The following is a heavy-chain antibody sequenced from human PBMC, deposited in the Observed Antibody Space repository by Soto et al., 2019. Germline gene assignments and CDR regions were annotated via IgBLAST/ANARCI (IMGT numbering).Heavy chain of an antibody. Sequence: SLTCAVSGGSISTSNWWSWVRQPPGKGLEWIGEIYHSGNTNYNPSLKRRVTISVDKSKNQFSLKLSTVTAADTAMYYCARNRRGNYDSWSDYWFAPWGQGTLVTSPQ. CDR3: ARNRRGNYDSWSDYWFAP. D-gene: IGHD3-3*01. CDR2: IYHSGNT. CDR1: GGSISTSNW. V-gene: IGHV4-4*02. J-gene: IGHJ5*02.